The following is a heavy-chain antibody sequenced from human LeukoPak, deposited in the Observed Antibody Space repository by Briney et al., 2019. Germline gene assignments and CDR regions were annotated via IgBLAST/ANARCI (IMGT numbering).Heavy chain of an antibody. V-gene: IGHV3-53*01. CDR2: IYSGGST. J-gene: IGHJ4*02. CDR3: ARTPRPGFYFDY. Sequence: RSGGSLRLSCSASGFTFNTYGMHWVRQAPGKGLEWVSVIYSGGSTYYADSVKGRFTISRDNSKNTLYLQMNSLRAEDTAVYYCARTPRPGFYFDYWGQGTLVTVSS. CDR1: GFTFNTYG.